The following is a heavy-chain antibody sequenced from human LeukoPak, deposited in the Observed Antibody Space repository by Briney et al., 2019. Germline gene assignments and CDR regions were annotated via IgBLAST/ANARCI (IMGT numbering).Heavy chain of an antibody. Sequence: PGGSLRLSCAASGFTFDDYAMHWVRQAPGKGLEWVARISWDGTGAYYTDSVKGRFTISRYNGENSLYLQMNSLRLEDTAFYYCVKGGWDRKDGYNYGVREFDSWGQGTLVTVSS. J-gene: IGHJ4*02. V-gene: IGHV3-43D*03. CDR2: ISWDGTGA. CDR1: GFTFDDYA. D-gene: IGHD5-24*01. CDR3: VKGGWDRKDGYNYGVREFDS.